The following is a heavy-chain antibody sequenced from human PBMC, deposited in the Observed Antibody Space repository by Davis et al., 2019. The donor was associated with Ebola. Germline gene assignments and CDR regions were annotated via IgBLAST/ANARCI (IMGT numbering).Heavy chain of an antibody. J-gene: IGHJ4*02. CDR1: GGSFSGYY. D-gene: IGHD5-18*01. V-gene: IGHV3-11*01. CDR2: ISGSSGTI. Sequence: LSLTCAVYGGSFSGYYMSWIRQAPGKGLEWLSYISGSSGTIEYADSVKGRFTISRDNAKNLLYLQMNSLRAEDTAVYYCARETSMVVDWGQGTLVTVSS. CDR3: ARETSMVVD.